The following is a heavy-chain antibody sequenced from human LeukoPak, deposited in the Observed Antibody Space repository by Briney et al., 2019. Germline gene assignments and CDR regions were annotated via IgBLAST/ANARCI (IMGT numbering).Heavy chain of an antibody. D-gene: IGHD6-19*01. J-gene: IGHJ4*02. CDR1: GFTFSTKW. CDR2: IKYDGSEK. Sequence: GGSLRLSCAASGFTFSTKWMSWVRQAPGKGLEWVANIKYDGSEKYYVDSVKGRFTISRDNAKNSLYLQMNSLRAEDTAVYYCAKNAQPFIAVAGNFDYWGQGTLVTVSS. CDR3: AKNAQPFIAVAGNFDY. V-gene: IGHV3-7*01.